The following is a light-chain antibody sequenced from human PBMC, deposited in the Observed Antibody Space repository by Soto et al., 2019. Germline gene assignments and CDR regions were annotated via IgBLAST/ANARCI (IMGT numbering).Light chain of an antibody. V-gene: IGLV1-36*01. CDR2: YDD. CDR1: SSNIGNNA. CDR3: AAWDDSLNGQV. Sequence: QSVLTQPPSVSAAPRQRVTISCSGSSSNIGNNAVNWYQQLPGKAPKLLIYYDDLLPSGVSDRFSGSKSGTSASLAISGLQSEDEAGYYCAAWDDSLNGQVFGTGTKLAVL. J-gene: IGLJ1*01.